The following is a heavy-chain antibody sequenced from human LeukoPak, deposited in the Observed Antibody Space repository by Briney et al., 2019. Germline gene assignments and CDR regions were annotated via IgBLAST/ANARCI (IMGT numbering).Heavy chain of an antibody. CDR3: AKDLLRYFDWLLTVRAFDI. Sequence: PGGSLRLSCAASGFTFSSYAMSWVRQAPGKGLEWVSAISGSGGSTYYADSVKGRFTISRDNSKNTLHLQMNSLRAEDTAVYYCAKDLLRYFDWLLTVRAFDIWGQGTMVTVSS. CDR1: GFTFSSYA. V-gene: IGHV3-23*01. J-gene: IGHJ3*02. D-gene: IGHD3-9*01. CDR2: ISGSGGST.